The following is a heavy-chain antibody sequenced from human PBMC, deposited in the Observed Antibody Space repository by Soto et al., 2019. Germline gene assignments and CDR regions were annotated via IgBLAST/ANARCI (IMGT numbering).Heavy chain of an antibody. J-gene: IGHJ6*02. D-gene: IGHD2-15*01. CDR3: ARDDPANAYGMDV. CDR1: GYTFTSYG. CDR2: ISAYNGNT. V-gene: IGHV1-18*01. Sequence: QVQLVQSGAEVKKPGASVKVSCKASGYTFTSYGISWVRQAPGQGLEWLGWISAYNGNTNYAQKIQDRVTMTTNTTTSTAYMELRSLVSEYTAVYYCARDDPANAYGMDVWGQGTTVTVSS.